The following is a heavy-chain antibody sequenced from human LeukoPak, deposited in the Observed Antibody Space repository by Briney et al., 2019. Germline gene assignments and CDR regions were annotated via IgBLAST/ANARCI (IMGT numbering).Heavy chain of an antibody. D-gene: IGHD3-22*01. V-gene: IGHV3-23*01. J-gene: IGHJ3*02. CDR2: ISGSGGST. Sequence: GGSLTLSCAASGFTFSSCEMNWVRQAPAKGLEWVSAISGSGGSTYYADSVKGRFTISRDNSKNTLYLQMNSLRAEDTAEYYCARDLYDTGALDIWGQGTMVTVSS. CDR1: GFTFSSCE. CDR3: ARDLYDTGALDI.